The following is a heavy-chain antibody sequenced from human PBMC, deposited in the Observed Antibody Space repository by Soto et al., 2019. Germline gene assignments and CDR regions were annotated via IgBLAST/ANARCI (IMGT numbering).Heavy chain of an antibody. CDR3: SRGILV. CDR2: ISYGGST. V-gene: IGHV4-31*03. J-gene: IGHJ4*02. D-gene: IGHD5-18*01. CDR1: GGSINSGGYC. Sequence: QVQLQESGPGLVKPSQTLSLTCTVSGGSINSGGYCWSWIRQHPGKGLDWIGCISYGGSTSYNPSLKSRFTISVDRSKNQFSLELTSVTAADTAVYYCSRGILVWGQGALITVSS.